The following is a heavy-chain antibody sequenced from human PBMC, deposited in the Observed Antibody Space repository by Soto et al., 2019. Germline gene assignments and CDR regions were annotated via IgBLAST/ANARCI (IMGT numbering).Heavy chain of an antibody. J-gene: IGHJ4*02. V-gene: IGHV1-18*01. CDR1: GYTFSRYG. Sequence: QVQLVPSGAEVREPGATVTVSCKTSGYTFSRYGITWVRQAPGQGLEWRGWINGNTGHTIYAMNLEESLTLSTDTPTSKAYMELRSPKSDDTAVYYCARERKGGPLPYWGQGTLVTVSS. CDR3: ARERKGGPLPY. CDR2: INGNTGHT. D-gene: IGHD3-16*01.